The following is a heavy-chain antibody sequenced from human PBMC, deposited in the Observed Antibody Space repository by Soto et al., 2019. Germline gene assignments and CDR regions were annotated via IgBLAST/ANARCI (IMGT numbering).Heavy chain of an antibody. J-gene: IGHJ5*02. D-gene: IGHD6-13*01. V-gene: IGHV1-18*04. CDR1: GYTFTSYG. CDR3: ARDWVLYSSSSNWFDP. CDR2: ISAYNGNT. Sequence: QVQLVQSGAEVKKPGASVKVSCKASGYTFTSYGISCVRQAPGQGLEWMGWISAYNGNTNYAQKLQGRVTMTTDTSTSTAYMELRSLRSDDTAVYYCARDWVLYSSSSNWFDPWGQGTLVTVSS.